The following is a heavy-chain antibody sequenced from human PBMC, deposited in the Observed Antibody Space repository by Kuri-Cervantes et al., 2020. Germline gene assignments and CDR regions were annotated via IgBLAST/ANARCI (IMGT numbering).Heavy chain of an antibody. CDR2: IYYSGST. Sequence: SETLSLTCTVSGGSISSYYWSWIRQPPGKGLEWIGYIYYSGSTNYNPSLKSRVTISVDTSKNQFSLNLSSVTAADTAVYYCARGRIAPYFDYWGRGTLVTVSS. V-gene: IGHV4-59*01. CDR1: GGSISSYY. J-gene: IGHJ4*02. CDR3: ARGRIAPYFDY. D-gene: IGHD6-13*01.